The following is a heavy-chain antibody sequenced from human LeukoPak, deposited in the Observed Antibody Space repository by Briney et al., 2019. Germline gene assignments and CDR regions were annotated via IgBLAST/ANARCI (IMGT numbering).Heavy chain of an antibody. Sequence: ASVKVSCKASGYTFTGYYMHWVRQAPGQGLEWMGWINPNSGGTNYAQKFQGWVTMTRDTPISTAYMELSRLRSDDTAVYYCARGGITGTTRGPTRLNDAFDIWGQGTMVTVSS. V-gene: IGHV1-2*04. CDR2: INPNSGGT. J-gene: IGHJ3*02. D-gene: IGHD1-20*01. CDR3: ARGGITGTTRGPTRLNDAFDI. CDR1: GYTFTGYY.